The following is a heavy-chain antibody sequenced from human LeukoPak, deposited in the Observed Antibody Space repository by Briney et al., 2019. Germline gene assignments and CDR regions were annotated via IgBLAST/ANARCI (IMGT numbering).Heavy chain of an antibody. CDR2: IYYSGST. CDR3: ARHKTNDILTGYYMDYFDY. V-gene: IGHV4-39*01. J-gene: IGHJ4*02. Sequence: SESLSLTCTVSGGSISSSSYYWGWIRQPPGKGLEWIGSIYYSGSTYYNPSLKSRVTISVDTSKNQFSLKLSSVTAADTAVYYCARHKTNDILTGYYMDYFDYWGQGTLVTVSS. D-gene: IGHD3-9*01. CDR1: GGSISSSSYY.